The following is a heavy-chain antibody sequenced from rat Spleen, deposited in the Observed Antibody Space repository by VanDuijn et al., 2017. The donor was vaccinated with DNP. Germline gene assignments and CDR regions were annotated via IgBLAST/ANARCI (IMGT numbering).Heavy chain of an antibody. V-gene: IGHV5-22*01. CDR3: ARHVLPLRVWDY. J-gene: IGHJ2*01. CDR1: GFTFNDFY. Sequence: EVQLVESGGGLVQPGRSLKLSCVASGFTFNDFYMAWVRQTPQKGLEWVASIRYAGDNKEYGDSVKGRFTISRDNEKSTLYLHMNSLRSEDMATYYCARHVLPLRVWDYWGQGVIVTVSS. CDR2: IRYAGDNK. D-gene: IGHD1-4*01.